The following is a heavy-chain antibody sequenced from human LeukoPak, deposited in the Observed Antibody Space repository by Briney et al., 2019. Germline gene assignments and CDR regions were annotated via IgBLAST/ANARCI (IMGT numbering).Heavy chain of an antibody. CDR2: ASKSGST. CDR1: GGSIRSYY. CDR3: ARSLSTAGMI. J-gene: IGHJ4*02. D-gene: IGHD6-25*01. V-gene: IGHV4-59*05. Sequence: SETLSLTCTVSGGSIRSYYWSWIRQPPGKGLEWIGSASKSGSTSSDPSLKSRVTISVDTSKNQFSLKLSSVTAADTAAYHCARSLSTAGMIWGQGTLVTVSS.